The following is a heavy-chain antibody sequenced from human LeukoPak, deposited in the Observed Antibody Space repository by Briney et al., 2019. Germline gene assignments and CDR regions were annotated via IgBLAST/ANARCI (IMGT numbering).Heavy chain of an antibody. CDR3: ARGRQGTRRKVPRYYFEY. J-gene: IGHJ4*02. CDR1: GESFTNNY. V-gene: IGHV4-34*01. D-gene: IGHD1-7*01. Sequence: SSETLSLTCAVYGESFTNNYWSWIPHPPGKGLEWIGENNHSGSTNYNSSLKSPINISINTSKNQLSLKLTFVTAAETGVYYCARGRQGTRRKVPRYYFEYWGQGTVVSVSS. CDR2: NNHSGST.